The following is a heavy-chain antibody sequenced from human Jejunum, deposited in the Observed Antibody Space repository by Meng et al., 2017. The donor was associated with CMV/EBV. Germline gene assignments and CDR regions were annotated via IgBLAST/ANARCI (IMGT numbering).Heavy chain of an antibody. Sequence: FTFDDYAMHWVLQAPGKCLEWVSGINWNSGSIVYADSVKGRFTISRDNAKNSLYLQMNSLRPEDMAFYYCAKGMGPYDFWSGPDYWGQGTLVTVSS. J-gene: IGHJ4*02. D-gene: IGHD3-3*01. CDR1: FTFDDYA. V-gene: IGHV3-9*03. CDR2: INWNSGSI. CDR3: AKGMGPYDFWSGPDY.